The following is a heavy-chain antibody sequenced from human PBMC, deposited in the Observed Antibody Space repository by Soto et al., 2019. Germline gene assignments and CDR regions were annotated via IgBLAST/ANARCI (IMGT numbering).Heavy chain of an antibody. CDR2: IPSEGNNK. Sequence: PGGSLRLSCAASGFTFSNYALHWVRQAPGKGLEWVAIIPSEGNNKYYADSVKGRFTISRDNSKNTLFLQMNSLRPEDTAVYYCAEDGGSYYEYYYGMDVWGQGTTVTVSS. J-gene: IGHJ6*02. CDR3: AEDGGSYYEYYYGMDV. D-gene: IGHD3-16*01. V-gene: IGHV3-30-3*01. CDR1: GFTFSNYA.